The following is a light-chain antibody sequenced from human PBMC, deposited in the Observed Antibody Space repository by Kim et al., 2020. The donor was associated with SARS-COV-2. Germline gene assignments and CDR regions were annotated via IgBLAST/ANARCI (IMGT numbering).Light chain of an antibody. CDR1: SSNIGSNY. Sequence: VAISCSGSSSNIGSNYVYWYQQLPGTAPKLLIYRNNQRPSGVPDRFSGSKSGTSASLAISGLRSEDEADCYCAAWDDSLSGPNWVFGGGTQLTVL. CDR2: RNN. CDR3: AAWDDSLSGPNWV. J-gene: IGLJ3*02. V-gene: IGLV1-47*01.